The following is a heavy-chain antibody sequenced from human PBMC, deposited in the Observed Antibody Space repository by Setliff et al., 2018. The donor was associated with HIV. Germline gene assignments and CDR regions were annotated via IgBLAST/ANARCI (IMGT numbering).Heavy chain of an antibody. D-gene: IGHD3-3*01. CDR1: GDSFSGTSYY. Sequence: SETLSLTCTVSGDSFSGTSYYWGWIRQPPGKGLEWIGSIHFSGSTWYTQSLKSRVTIWVDASKNQFSLKVNSVTAADTAVYYCVRPSLGIGGGSIFHNWGQGTLVT. J-gene: IGHJ4*02. V-gene: IGHV4-39*01. CDR3: VRPSLGIGGGSIFHN. CDR2: IHFSGST.